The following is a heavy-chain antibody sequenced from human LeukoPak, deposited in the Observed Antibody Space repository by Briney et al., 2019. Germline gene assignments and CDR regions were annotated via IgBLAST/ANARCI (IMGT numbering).Heavy chain of an antibody. V-gene: IGHV1-69*06. CDR1: GGTFTSYA. CDR2: IIPVFGAA. J-gene: IGHJ3*02. CDR3: ARDSGPSAFDI. D-gene: IGHD3-10*01. Sequence: GASVKVSCKASGGTFTSYAISWVRQAPGQGLEWMGGIIPVFGAANYAQKFQGRVTINADKSTSTVYMELSSLRSEDMAVYYCARDSGPSAFDIWGQGTMVTVSS.